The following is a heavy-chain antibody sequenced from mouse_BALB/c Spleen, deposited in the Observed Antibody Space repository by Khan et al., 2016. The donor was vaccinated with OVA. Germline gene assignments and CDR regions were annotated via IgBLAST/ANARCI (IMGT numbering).Heavy chain of an antibody. J-gene: IGHJ1*01. V-gene: IGHV2-6-4*01. D-gene: IGHD3-3*01. CDR3: ARNRDGGSYWYFDV. CDR2: IWVGGST. Sequence: QVQLKESGPGLVAPSQSLSITCTVSGFSLSRYSVHWVRQPPGKGLEWLGMIWVGGSTDYNSALKSRLSISKDNSKSKVFLKMNSLQTDDTAMYXCARNRDGGSYWYFDVWGAGTTVTVSS. CDR1: GFSLSRYS.